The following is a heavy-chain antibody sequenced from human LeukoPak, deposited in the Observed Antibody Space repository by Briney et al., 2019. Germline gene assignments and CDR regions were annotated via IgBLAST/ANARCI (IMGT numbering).Heavy chain of an antibody. J-gene: IGHJ6*02. CDR1: GGSISSYY. V-gene: IGHV4-59*08. Sequence: SETLSLTCTVSGGSISSYYWSWIRQPPGKGLEWIGYIYYSGSTNYNPSLKSRVTISVDTSENQFSLKLSSVTAADTAVYYCARHLPYYYYGMDVWGQGTTVTVSS. CDR2: IYYSGST. CDR3: ARHLPYYYYGMDV.